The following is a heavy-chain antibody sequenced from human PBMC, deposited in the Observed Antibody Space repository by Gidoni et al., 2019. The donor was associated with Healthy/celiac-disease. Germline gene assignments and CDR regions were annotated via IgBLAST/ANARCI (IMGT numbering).Heavy chain of an antibody. J-gene: IGHJ5*02. CDR1: GFTFSSYA. V-gene: IGHV3-30-3*01. CDR2: ISYDGSNK. CDR3: ARGGERITIFGVVIPNWFDP. Sequence: QVQLVESGGGVVQPGRSLRLSCAASGFTFSSYAMHWVRQAPGKGLEWVAVISYDGSNKYYADSVKGRFTISRDNSKNTLYLQMNSLRAEDTAVYYCARGGERITIFGVVIPNWFDPWGQGTLVTVSS. D-gene: IGHD3-3*01.